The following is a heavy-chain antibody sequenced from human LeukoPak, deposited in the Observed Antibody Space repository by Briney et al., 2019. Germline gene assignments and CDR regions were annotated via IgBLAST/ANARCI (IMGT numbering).Heavy chain of an antibody. CDR3: ARGGLLPDY. Sequence: PGGSLRLSCAASGFTFSSYDMHWVRQATGKGLEWVSVIGTAGDTYYAGSVKGRFTISRENAKNSLYLQMNSLRAGDTAVYYCARGGLLPDYWGQGTLVTVSS. V-gene: IGHV3-13*01. CDR2: IGTAGDT. D-gene: IGHD1-26*01. J-gene: IGHJ4*02. CDR1: GFTFSSYD.